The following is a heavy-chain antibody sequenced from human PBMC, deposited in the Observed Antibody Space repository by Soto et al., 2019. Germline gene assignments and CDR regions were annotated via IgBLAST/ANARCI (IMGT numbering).Heavy chain of an antibody. J-gene: IGHJ6*02. CDR3: AREGDCSSTSCYTWLSYYYYGMDV. D-gene: IGHD2-2*02. CDR2: ISYDGSNK. Sequence: GGSLRLSCAASGFTFSSYAMHWVRQAPGKGLEWVAVISYDGSNKYYADSVKGRFTISRDNSKNTLYLQMSSLRAEDTAVYYCAREGDCSSTSCYTWLSYYYYGMDVWGQGTTVTVSS. CDR1: GFTFSSYA. V-gene: IGHV3-30-3*01.